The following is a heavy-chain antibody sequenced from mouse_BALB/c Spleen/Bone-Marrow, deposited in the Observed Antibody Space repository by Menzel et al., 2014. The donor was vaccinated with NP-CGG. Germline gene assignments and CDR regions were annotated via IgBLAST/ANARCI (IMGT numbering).Heavy chain of an antibody. D-gene: IGHD1-2*01. Sequence: EVKVVESGPSLVKPSQTLSLTCSVTGDSITSSYWNWIRKFPGNKLEYMGYISYSGNAYYNPSLKSRISLTRDTSKNQYYLLLNSVTTEDTATYFCARGNGYHFDYWGQGTTLTVSS. CDR1: GDSITSSY. CDR2: ISYSGNA. J-gene: IGHJ2*01. V-gene: IGHV3-8*02. CDR3: ARGNGYHFDY.